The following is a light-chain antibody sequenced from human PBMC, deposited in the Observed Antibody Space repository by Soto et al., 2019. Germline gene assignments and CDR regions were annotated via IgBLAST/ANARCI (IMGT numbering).Light chain of an antibody. Sequence: EIVLTQSPATLSLSPGERATLSCRASQSVSSYLAWYQQKPGQAPRLLIYDASNRATGIPARFSGSGSGTDFTLTISSLEPADFATYYCQQRSAWPYTFGQGTKLEI. CDR1: QSVSSY. CDR3: QQRSAWPYT. CDR2: DAS. V-gene: IGKV3-11*01. J-gene: IGKJ2*01.